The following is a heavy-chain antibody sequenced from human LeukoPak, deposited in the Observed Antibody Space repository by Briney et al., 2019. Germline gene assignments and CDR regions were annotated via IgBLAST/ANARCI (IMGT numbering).Heavy chain of an antibody. CDR2: INSDGINT. CDR3: ARDRDMLLDP. J-gene: IGHJ5*02. CDR1: GFTFSNYW. V-gene: IGHV3-74*01. Sequence: GGSLRLSCAASGFTFSNYWMHWVRQAPGKGLVWVSRINSDGINTSYADSVKGRFTISRDNAKNSLYLQMNSLRAEDTAVYYCARDRDMLLDPWGQGTLVTVSS. D-gene: IGHD3-9*01.